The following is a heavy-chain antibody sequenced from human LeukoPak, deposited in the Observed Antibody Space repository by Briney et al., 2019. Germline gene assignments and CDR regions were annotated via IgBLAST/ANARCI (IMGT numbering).Heavy chain of an antibody. D-gene: IGHD5-18*01. Sequence: PGGSLRLSCAASGFTFNNYAMTWVRQAPGKGLEWVSLINGGAGSSYYADSVKGRFTVPRDNSKNTLYLQMNSLGDDDTAVYYCAKGQGYNYSDSIDYWGQGTLVTVSS. CDR3: AKGQGYNYSDSIDY. J-gene: IGHJ4*02. CDR1: GFTFNNYA. V-gene: IGHV3-23*01. CDR2: INGGAGSS.